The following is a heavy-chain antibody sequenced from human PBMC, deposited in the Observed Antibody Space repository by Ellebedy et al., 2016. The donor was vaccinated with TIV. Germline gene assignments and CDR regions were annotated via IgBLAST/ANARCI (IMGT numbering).Heavy chain of an antibody. CDR3: ATGARSEGGY. V-gene: IGHV3-7*01. Sequence: PGGSLRLSCAASGFTLSDTWMNWVRQAPGKGLEWVANIKEDGSRTSYVDSVRGRFTISRDNAKNSLYLQMNSLRAEDTAVYYCATGARSEGGYWGQGTLVTVSS. J-gene: IGHJ4*02. CDR2: IKEDGSRT. D-gene: IGHD2-15*01. CDR1: GFTLSDTW.